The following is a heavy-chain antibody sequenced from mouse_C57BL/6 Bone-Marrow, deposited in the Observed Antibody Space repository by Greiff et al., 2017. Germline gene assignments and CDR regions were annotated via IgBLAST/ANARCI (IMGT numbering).Heavy chain of an antibody. V-gene: IGHV1-7*01. D-gene: IGHD2-3*01. Sequence: VQLQQSGAELAKPGASVKLSCKASGYTFTSYWMHWVKQRPGQGLEWIGYINPSSGYTKYNQKFKDKATLTADKSSSPAYMQLCSLTYEDSAVYYCAWLLRYYDAMDYWGQGTSVTVSS. CDR2: INPSSGYT. CDR1: GYTFTSYW. CDR3: AWLLRYYDAMDY. J-gene: IGHJ4*01.